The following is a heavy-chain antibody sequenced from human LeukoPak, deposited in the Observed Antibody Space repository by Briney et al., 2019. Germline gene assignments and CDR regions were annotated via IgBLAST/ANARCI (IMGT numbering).Heavy chain of an antibody. V-gene: IGHV1-18*01. Sequence: ASVKVSCKTSGYTFTSYGISWVRQAPGQGLEWMGWISTYNGNTNYAQKLQGRVTMTTDTSTSTAYMELRSLRSDDTAVYYCARDLGRYCSGGSCYYYYSMDVWGKGTTVTISS. CDR1: GYTFTSYG. CDR3: ARDLGRYCSGGSCYYYYSMDV. D-gene: IGHD2-15*01. CDR2: ISTYNGNT. J-gene: IGHJ6*03.